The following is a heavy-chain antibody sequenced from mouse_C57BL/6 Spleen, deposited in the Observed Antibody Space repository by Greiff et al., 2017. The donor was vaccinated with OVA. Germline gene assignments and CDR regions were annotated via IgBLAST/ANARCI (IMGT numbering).Heavy chain of an antibody. CDR2: IYPGDGDT. D-gene: IGHD1-1*01. CDR3: AYYGSSYGFAY. Sequence: VQLQQSGPELVKPGASVKISCKASGYAFSSSWMNWVKQRPGKGLEWIGRIYPGDGDTNYNGKFKGKATLTADKSSSTAYMQLSSLTSEDAEVYFCAYYGSSYGFAYWGQGTLVTVSA. J-gene: IGHJ3*01. V-gene: IGHV1-82*01. CDR1: GYAFSSSW.